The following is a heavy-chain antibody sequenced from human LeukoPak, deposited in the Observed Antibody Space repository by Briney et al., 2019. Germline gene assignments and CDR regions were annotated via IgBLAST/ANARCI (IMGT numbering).Heavy chain of an antibody. Sequence: SVKVSCKASGGTFSSYAISWVRQAPGQGLEWMGGIIPIFGTANYAQKFQGRVTITADESTSTAYMELSSLRSEDTAVYYCASSLGDLGYCSGGSCVNYFDYWGQGTLVTVSS. CDR3: ASSLGDLGYCSGGSCVNYFDY. J-gene: IGHJ4*02. D-gene: IGHD2-15*01. CDR2: IIPIFGTA. CDR1: GGTFSSYA. V-gene: IGHV1-69*13.